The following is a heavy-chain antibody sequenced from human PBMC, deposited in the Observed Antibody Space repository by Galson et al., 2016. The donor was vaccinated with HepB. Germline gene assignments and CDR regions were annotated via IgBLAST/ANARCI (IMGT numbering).Heavy chain of an antibody. V-gene: IGHV3-30*04. CDR2: ISYDGRNK. CDR3: VREGVQGVDDMGV. CDR1: GFTFSRNA. Sequence: SLRLSCAAFGFTFSRNAMHWVRQAPGKGLEWVAVISYDGRNKYYADSVKGRFTISRDNSKNTLYLQMNSLRAEDTAVYYCVREGVQGVDDMGVWGQGTTGTVSS. D-gene: IGHD3-10*01. J-gene: IGHJ6*02.